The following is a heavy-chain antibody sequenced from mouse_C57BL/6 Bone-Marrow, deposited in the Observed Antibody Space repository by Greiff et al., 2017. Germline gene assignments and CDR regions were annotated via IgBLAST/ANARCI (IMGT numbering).Heavy chain of an antibody. J-gene: IGHJ3*01. CDR1: GFTFSSYG. D-gene: IGHD2-3*01. Sequence: EVKLVESGGDLVKPGGSLKLSCAASGFTFSSYGMSWVRQTPDKRLEWVATISSGGSYTYYPDSVKGRFTISRDNAKNTLYLQMSSLKSEDTAMYYCADGFDGPLRGFAYWGQGTLVTVSA. V-gene: IGHV5-6*02. CDR3: ADGFDGPLRGFAY. CDR2: ISSGGSYT.